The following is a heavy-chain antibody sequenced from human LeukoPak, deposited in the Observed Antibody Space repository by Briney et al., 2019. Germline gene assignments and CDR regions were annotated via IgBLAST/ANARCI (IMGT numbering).Heavy chain of an antibody. D-gene: IGHD4-11*01. CDR1: GGSISSYY. V-gene: IGHV4-4*09. CDR3: ARLSLDYSNYAGWFDP. J-gene: IGHJ5*02. CDR2: IYTSGST. Sequence: SETLSLTCTVSGGSISSYYWSWIRRPPGKGLEWIGYIYTSGSTNYNPSLKSRVTISVDTSKNQFSLKLSSVTAADTAVYYCARLSLDYSNYAGWFDPWGQGTLVTVSS.